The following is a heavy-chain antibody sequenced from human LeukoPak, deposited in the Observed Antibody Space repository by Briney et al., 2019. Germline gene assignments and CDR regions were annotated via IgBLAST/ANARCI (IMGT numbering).Heavy chain of an antibody. D-gene: IGHD2-15*01. CDR2: IYYSGST. J-gene: IGHJ4*02. Sequence: SETLSFTCTVSGGSISSSSYYWGRIRPPPGQGLEWIGSIYYSGSTYYNPSLKSRVTISVDTSKNHFSLKLSSVTAADTAVYYCAVVVVVAARFDYWGQGTLVTVSS. CDR3: AVVVVVAARFDY. CDR1: GGSISSSSYY. V-gene: IGHV4-39*02.